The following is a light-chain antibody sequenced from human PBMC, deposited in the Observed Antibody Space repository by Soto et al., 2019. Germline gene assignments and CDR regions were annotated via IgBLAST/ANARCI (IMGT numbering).Light chain of an antibody. Sequence: DIVMTQSPATLSVSPGERATLYCKASQRISSNLAWYQQKPGQPPRLLIYGASTRATGIPARFSGSGSGTEFTLTISGLQSEDFALYYCQQYNIWPPYTFGQGTRLEIK. J-gene: IGKJ5*01. CDR1: QRISSN. CDR2: GAS. V-gene: IGKV3-15*01. CDR3: QQYNIWPPYT.